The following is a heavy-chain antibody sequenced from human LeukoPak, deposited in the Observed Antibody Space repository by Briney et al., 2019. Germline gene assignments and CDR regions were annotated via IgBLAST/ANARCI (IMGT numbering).Heavy chain of an antibody. CDR1: GDTVSSSSTA. J-gene: IGHJ4*02. CDR2: TYYRSKCYN. V-gene: IGHV6-1*01. D-gene: IGHD6-13*01. CDR3: ARAGYSNTWYAYFDY. Sequence: SQPLSLASAISGDTVSSSSTAWNWIRPSPSRGLEWLGRTYYRSKCYNDYAVSVKSRITIVPDTSKNQFSLQLTSVTPEDTAVYYCARAGYSNTWYAYFDYWAQGTLVTVSA.